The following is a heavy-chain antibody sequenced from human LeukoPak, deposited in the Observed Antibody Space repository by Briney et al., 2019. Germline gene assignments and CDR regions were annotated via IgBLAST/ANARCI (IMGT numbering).Heavy chain of an antibody. V-gene: IGHV3-21*01. CDR3: ARVGTEDGFDY. CDR1: GFTFSSYS. Sequence: PGGSLRLSCAASGFTFSSYSMNWVRQAPGKGLEWVSSISSSSSYIYYADSVKGRFTISRDNAKNSLYLQMKSMRAEDTAVYYCARVGTEDGFDYWGQGTLVTVSS. J-gene: IGHJ4*02. CDR2: ISSSSSYI. D-gene: IGHD3-10*01.